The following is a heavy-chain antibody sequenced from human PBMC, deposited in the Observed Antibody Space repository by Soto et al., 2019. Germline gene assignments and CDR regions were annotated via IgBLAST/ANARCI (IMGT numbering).Heavy chain of an antibody. D-gene: IGHD2-21*02. J-gene: IGHJ4*02. CDR1: RDTFTDYY. Sequence: QVQLMQSGAGVKKPGASVKVSCKASRDTFTDYYIHWVRQAPGQGLEWMGTVNPSGGHTTYAQHFLGRVTMTRDTSTSTLYMELTSLTSDDTAIYYCARGGHVVVLTAALDYWGQGTLVIVSS. CDR3: ARGGHVVVLTAALDY. CDR2: VNPSGGHT. V-gene: IGHV1-46*01.